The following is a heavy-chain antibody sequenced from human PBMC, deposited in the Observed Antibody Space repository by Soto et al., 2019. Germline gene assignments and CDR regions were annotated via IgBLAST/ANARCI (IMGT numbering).Heavy chain of an antibody. J-gene: IGHJ6*02. CDR3: ARGHIVVVTAILDGMDV. V-gene: IGHV1-2*04. CDR1: GYTFTGYY. Sequence: QVQLVQSGAEVKKPGASVKVSCKASGYTFTGYYMHWVRQAPGQGLEWMGWINPNSGGTNYAQKFQGWVTMTRDTSISTAYMELSRLRSDDTAVYYCARGHIVVVTAILDGMDVWGQGTTVTVSS. D-gene: IGHD2-21*02. CDR2: INPNSGGT.